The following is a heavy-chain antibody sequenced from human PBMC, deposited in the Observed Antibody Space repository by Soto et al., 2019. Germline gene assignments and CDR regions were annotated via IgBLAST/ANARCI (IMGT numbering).Heavy chain of an antibody. Sequence: ASVKVSCKASGYTFTSYDINWVRQATGQGLEWMGWMNPNSGNTGYAQKFQGRVTMTRNTSISTAYMELSSLRSEDTAVYYCARDRGGDGYDGVDYWGQGTLVTVSS. V-gene: IGHV1-8*01. J-gene: IGHJ4*02. CDR2: MNPNSGNT. CDR1: GYTFTSYD. CDR3: ARDRGGDGYDGVDY. D-gene: IGHD5-12*01.